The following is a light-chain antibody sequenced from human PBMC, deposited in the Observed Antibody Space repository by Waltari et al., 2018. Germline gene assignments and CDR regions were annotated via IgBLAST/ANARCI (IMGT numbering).Light chain of an antibody. Sequence: DLQLTQSPSSVSASLGDRVTITCRASQDISTWLAWYQQKPGTVTNLLIYAASNLQSGVPSRFSGSGSGTDFTLTITSLQPEDFATYYCQQTNSLLALTFGGGTKVEMK. CDR3: QQTNSLLALT. V-gene: IGKV1-12*01. J-gene: IGKJ4*01. CDR2: AAS. CDR1: QDISTW.